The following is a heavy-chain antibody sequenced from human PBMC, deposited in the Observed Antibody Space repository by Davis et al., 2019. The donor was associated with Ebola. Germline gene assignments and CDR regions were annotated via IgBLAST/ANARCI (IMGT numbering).Heavy chain of an antibody. D-gene: IGHD5-12*01. V-gene: IGHV3-7*01. J-gene: IGHJ4*02. CDR1: GFTFSSYW. Sequence: GGSLRLSCAASGFTFSSYWMSWVRQAPGKGLEWVANIKQDGSEKYYVDSVKGRFTISRDNSKNTLYLQMNSLRAEDTAVYYCARDRYSGYEPVLDYWGQGTLVTVSS. CDR3: ARDRYSGYEPVLDY. CDR2: IKQDGSEK.